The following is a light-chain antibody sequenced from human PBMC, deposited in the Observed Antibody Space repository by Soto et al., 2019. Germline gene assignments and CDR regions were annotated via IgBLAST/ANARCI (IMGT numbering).Light chain of an antibody. CDR1: QSVSSSY. Sequence: EIVLTQSPGTLSLSPGERATLSCRASQSVSSSYLAWYQQNPGQAPRLLIYGASSRATGIPDRFSGSGSGTDFTLTISRLEPEDFAVYYCQQYGSSPRTFGQGTMVDIK. CDR3: QQYGSSPRT. V-gene: IGKV3-20*01. CDR2: GAS. J-gene: IGKJ1*01.